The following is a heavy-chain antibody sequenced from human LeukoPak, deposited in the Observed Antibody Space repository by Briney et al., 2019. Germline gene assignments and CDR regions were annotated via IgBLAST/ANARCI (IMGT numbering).Heavy chain of an antibody. J-gene: IGHJ4*02. D-gene: IGHD2-21*02. CDR2: IYPGDSDT. CDR1: GYSFTSYW. CDR3: ARSSSTYCGGDCYPDY. Sequence: GESLKISCKGSGYSFTSYWIGWVRQMPGKGLEWMGIIYPGDSDTRYSPSFQGQVTISADKSISTAYLQWSSLKASDTAMYYCARSSSTYCGGDCYPDYWGQGTLVTVSS. V-gene: IGHV5-51*01.